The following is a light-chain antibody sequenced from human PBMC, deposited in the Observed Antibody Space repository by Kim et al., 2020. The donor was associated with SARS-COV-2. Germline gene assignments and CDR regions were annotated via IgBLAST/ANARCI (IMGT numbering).Light chain of an antibody. CDR2: GAS. CDR1: QSVSSN. Sequence: SPGERATLSCRASQSVSSNLACYQQKPGQAPRLLIYGASTRATGIPARFSGSGSGTEFTLTISSLQSEDFAVYYCQQYNNGPPITFGQGTRLEIK. J-gene: IGKJ5*01. CDR3: QQYNNGPPIT. V-gene: IGKV3-15*01.